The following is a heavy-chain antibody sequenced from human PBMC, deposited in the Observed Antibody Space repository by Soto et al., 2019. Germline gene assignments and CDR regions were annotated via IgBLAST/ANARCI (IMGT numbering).Heavy chain of an antibody. D-gene: IGHD2-15*01. Sequence: SETLSLTCTVSGGSISSYYWSWIRQPPGKGLEWIGYIYYSGSTNYNPSLKSRVTISVDTSKNQFSLKLSSVTAADTAVYYCERILHTVVDAFDIWGQGTMVTVSS. CDR2: IYYSGST. V-gene: IGHV4-59*01. CDR3: ERILHTVVDAFDI. J-gene: IGHJ3*02. CDR1: GGSISSYY.